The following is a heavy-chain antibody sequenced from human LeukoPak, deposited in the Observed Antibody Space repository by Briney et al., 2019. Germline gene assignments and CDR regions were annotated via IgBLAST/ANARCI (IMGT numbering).Heavy chain of an antibody. CDR2: IDSTSRYI. V-gene: IGHV3-21*01. J-gene: IGHJ4*02. D-gene: IGHD4-11*01. CDR3: ARYLDYSKGFDS. Sequence: GGSLRLSCAASGFTISSYTFGSYTMNWVRQAPGKGLEWLASIDSTSRYIYYTDSVKGRFTISKDNANSSLHLQMNSLRPEDTAVYYCARYLDYSKGFDSWGQGTLVTVSS. CDR1: GFTISSYTFGSYT.